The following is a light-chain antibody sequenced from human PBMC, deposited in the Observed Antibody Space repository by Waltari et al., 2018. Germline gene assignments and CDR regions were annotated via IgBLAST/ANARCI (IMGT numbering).Light chain of an antibody. CDR3: QHYNSYGQWT. CDR2: KSS. CDR1: QSISSW. Sequence: DIQMTQSPSTLSASVGDRVTITCRASQSISSWLAWYQQKPGKVPKLLIYKSSTLASGVPPRFSGSGSGTEFPLTISSLQPEDFAGYYCQHYNSYGQWTFGQGTKVEIK. V-gene: IGKV1-5*03. J-gene: IGKJ1*01.